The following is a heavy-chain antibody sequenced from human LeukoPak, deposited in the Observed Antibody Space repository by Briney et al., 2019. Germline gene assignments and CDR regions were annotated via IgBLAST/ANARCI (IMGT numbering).Heavy chain of an antibody. CDR3: ARVQTENYYDGSGLPY. J-gene: IGHJ4*02. Sequence: ASVKVPCKASGYTFTSYGISWVRQAPGQGLEWMGWISAYNGNTNYAQKLQGRVTMTTDTSTSTAYMELRSLRSDDTAVYYCARVQTENYYDGSGLPYWGQGTLVTVSS. D-gene: IGHD3-22*01. CDR2: ISAYNGNT. V-gene: IGHV1-18*01. CDR1: GYTFTSYG.